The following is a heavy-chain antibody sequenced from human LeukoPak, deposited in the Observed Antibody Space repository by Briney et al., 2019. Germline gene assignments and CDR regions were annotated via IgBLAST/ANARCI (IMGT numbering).Heavy chain of an antibody. V-gene: IGHV4-30-4*08. CDR3: ARVGIGTTVTPGPDY. D-gene: IGHD4-17*01. J-gene: IGHJ4*02. CDR1: GGSISSGDYY. Sequence: ASETLSLTCTVSGGSISSGDYYGSWIRQPPGKGLEWIGYIYYSGSTYYNPSLKSRVTISVDTSKNQFSLKLSSVTAADTAVYYCARVGIGTTVTPGPDYWGQGTLVTVSS. CDR2: IYYSGST.